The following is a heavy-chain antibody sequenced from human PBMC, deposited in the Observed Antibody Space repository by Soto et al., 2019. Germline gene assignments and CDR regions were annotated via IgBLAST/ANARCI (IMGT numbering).Heavy chain of an antibody. CDR2: ISSSSSTI. V-gene: IGHV3-48*01. CDR1: GFTFSSYS. Sequence: EVQLVESGGGLVQPGGSLRLSCAASGFTFSSYSMNWVRQAPGKGLEWVSYISSSSSTIYYAESVKGRFTISRDNAKNSRYLQRNSLRAEDTAVYYCATHEDSDYYYYYMCGSGTGPTLTAS. J-gene: IGHJ6*03. CDR3: ATHEDSDYYYYYMCG.